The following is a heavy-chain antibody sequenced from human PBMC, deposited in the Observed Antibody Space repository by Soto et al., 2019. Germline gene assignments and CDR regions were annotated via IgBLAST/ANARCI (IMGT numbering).Heavy chain of an antibody. CDR2: INSDGSST. CDR1: GFTFSNYW. V-gene: IGHV3-74*01. D-gene: IGHD2-2*01. CDR3: ARGDLVKAPPEYYHYGMDV. J-gene: IGHJ6*02. Sequence: GGSLRLSCAASGFTFSNYWMHWVRQAPGKGPVWVSRINSDGSSTSYADSVKGRFTISRDNAKNTLHLQMNSLTAEDTAVYFCARGDLVKAPPEYYHYGMDVWGQGTTVTVSS.